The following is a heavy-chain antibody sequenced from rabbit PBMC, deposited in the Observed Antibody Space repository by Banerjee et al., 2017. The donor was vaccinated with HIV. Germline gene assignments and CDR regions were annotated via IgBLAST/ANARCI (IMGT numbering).Heavy chain of an antibody. CDR2: IYTSSDNT. D-gene: IGHD1-1*01. J-gene: IGHJ4*01. CDR1: GFDFSSKA. Sequence: QSLEESGGGLVKPEGSLTLTCKASGFDFSSKAMCWVRQAPGKGLEWIACIYTSSDNTYYATWAKGRFTISKPSSTTVTLEMTSLTVADTATYFCARDEASSSGYIFNLWGPGTLVTVS. V-gene: IGHV1S40*01. CDR3: ARDEASSSGYIFNL.